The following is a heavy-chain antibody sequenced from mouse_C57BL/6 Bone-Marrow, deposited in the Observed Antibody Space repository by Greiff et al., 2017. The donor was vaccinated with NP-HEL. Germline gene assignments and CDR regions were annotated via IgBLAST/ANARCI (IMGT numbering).Heavy chain of an antibody. CDR3: ARLGYYYAMDY. J-gene: IGHJ4*01. V-gene: IGHV5-12*01. CDR1: GFTFSDYY. Sequence: EVMLVESGGGLVQPGGSLKLSCAASGFTFSDYYMYWVRQTPEKRLEWVAYISNGGGSTYYPDTVKGRFTISRDNAKNTLYLQMSRLKSEDTAMYYCARLGYYYAMDYWGQGTSVTVSS. CDR2: ISNGGGST.